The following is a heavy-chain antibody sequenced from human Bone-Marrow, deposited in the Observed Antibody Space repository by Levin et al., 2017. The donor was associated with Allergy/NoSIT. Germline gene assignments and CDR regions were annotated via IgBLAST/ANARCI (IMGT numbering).Heavy chain of an antibody. J-gene: IGHJ4*02. V-gene: IGHV5-51*01. CDR1: GYNFADYW. CDR2: IHPTDSET. Sequence: GESLKISCQASGYNFADYWIGWVRQMPGKGPEWVGIIHPTDSETRYSPSLQGQVTISVDNSINTAYLQWPTLKSSDTAMFYCARRKGYYYVDSWGQGTLVLVSS. CDR3: ARRKGYYYVDS. D-gene: IGHD1-26*01.